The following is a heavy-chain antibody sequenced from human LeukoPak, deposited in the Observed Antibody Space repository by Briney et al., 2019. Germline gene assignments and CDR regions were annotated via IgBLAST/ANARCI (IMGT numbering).Heavy chain of an antibody. CDR3: AKDANYYGSGSYYPEPFDY. V-gene: IGHV3-23*01. CDR2: ISGSGGST. CDR1: GFTFSSYA. D-gene: IGHD3-10*01. Sequence: GGSLRLSCAASGFTFSSYAMSWVRQAPGKGLEWVSAISGSGGSTYYADSVKGRFTISRDNSKNTLYLQMNSLRAEDTAVYYCAKDANYYGSGSYYPEPFDYWGQGTLVTVSS. J-gene: IGHJ4*02.